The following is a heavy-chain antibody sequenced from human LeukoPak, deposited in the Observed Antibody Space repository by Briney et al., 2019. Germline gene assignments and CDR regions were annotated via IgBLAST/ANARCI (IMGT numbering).Heavy chain of an antibody. J-gene: IGHJ4*02. CDR2: INAYNGNT. CDR3: ARGKDYYESSGYYYAY. D-gene: IGHD3-22*01. CDR1: GYTFTRYG. Sequence: SVKVSCKASGYTFTRYGISGVRQAPGQGREWMGWINAYNGNTDYAQKLQGRVTMTTDTSTSTAYMELRSLRSDDTAVYYCARGKDYYESSGYYYAYWGQGTLVTVSS. V-gene: IGHV1-18*01.